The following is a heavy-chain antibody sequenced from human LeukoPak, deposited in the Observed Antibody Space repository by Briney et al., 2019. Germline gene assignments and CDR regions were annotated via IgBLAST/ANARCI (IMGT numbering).Heavy chain of an antibody. CDR2: IRGSGSST. J-gene: IGHJ4*02. CDR3: AKVALGPNGGD. Sequence: GGSLRLSCAASGFTVSSYAMSWVRQAPGKGLDWVSGIRGSGSSTYYADSVKGRFTISRDNSTNTLYLQMNSLRAEDAAVYFCAKVALGPNGGDWGQGTMVSVSS. D-gene: IGHD3-10*01. V-gene: IGHV3-23*01. CDR1: GFTVSSYA.